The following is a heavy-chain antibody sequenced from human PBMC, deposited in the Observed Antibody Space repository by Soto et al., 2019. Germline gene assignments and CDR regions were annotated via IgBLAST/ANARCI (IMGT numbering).Heavy chain of an antibody. D-gene: IGHD3-3*01. CDR3: ARGVEVFGVVIIGHRAFDY. V-gene: IGHV4-34*01. Sequence: PSETLSLTCAVYGGSFSGYYWSWIRQPPGKGLEWIGEINHSGSTNYNPSLKSRVTISVDTSKNQFSLKLSSVTAADTAVYYCARGVEVFGVVIIGHRAFDYWGQGTLVTVSS. CDR2: INHSGST. J-gene: IGHJ4*02. CDR1: GGSFSGYY.